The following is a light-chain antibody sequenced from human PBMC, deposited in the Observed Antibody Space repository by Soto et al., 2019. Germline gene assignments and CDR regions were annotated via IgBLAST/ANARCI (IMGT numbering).Light chain of an antibody. CDR3: QSYDSSLTGTYV. V-gene: IGLV1-40*01. J-gene: IGLJ1*01. Sequence: QSELTQPPSASGAPGQRVTISCTGSSSNIGAGYDVHWYQHLPGTAPKVLICGNTNRPSGVPDRFSGSKSGASASLAITGLQAEDEADYYCQSYDSSLTGTYVFGTGTKVTVL. CDR2: GNT. CDR1: SSNIGAGYD.